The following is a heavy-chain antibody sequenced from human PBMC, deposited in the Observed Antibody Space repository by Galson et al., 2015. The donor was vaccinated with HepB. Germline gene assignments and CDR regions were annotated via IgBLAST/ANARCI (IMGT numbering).Heavy chain of an antibody. V-gene: IGHV3-23*01. CDR3: AKVSSSGWYAFDY. CDR2: ISGSGGGT. CDR1: GLTFSSYG. Sequence: SLRLSCAASGLTFSSYGMSWVRQAPGKGLEWVSGISGSGGGTYYADSVKGRFTISRDNSKNTLYLQMNSLRAEDTAIFYCAKVSSSGWYAFDYWGQGTLVTVSS. J-gene: IGHJ4*02. D-gene: IGHD6-19*01.